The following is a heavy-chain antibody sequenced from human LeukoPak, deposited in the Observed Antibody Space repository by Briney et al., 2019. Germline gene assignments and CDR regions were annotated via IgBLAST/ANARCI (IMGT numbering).Heavy chain of an antibody. CDR3: ARLVPYYYDSSGAFDY. CDR2: IYPGDSDT. D-gene: IGHD3-22*01. J-gene: IGHJ4*02. V-gene: IGHV5-51*01. Sequence: GESLKISCKGSGHSFTSYWIGWVRQMPGKGLEWMGIIYPGDSDTRYSPSFQGQVTISADKSISTAYLQWSSLKASDTAMYYCARLVPYYYDSSGAFDYWGQGTLVTVSS. CDR1: GHSFTSYW.